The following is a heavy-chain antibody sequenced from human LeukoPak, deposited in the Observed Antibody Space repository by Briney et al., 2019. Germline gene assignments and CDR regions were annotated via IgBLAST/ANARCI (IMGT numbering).Heavy chain of an antibody. V-gene: IGHV3-30-3*01. J-gene: IGHJ4*02. CDR2: TSHDENNK. D-gene: IGHD5-12*01. CDR3: ARDRGSGYAASDY. CDR1: GFTFSSNP. Sequence: GGSLRLSCAASGFTFSSNPMHWVRQAPGKGLEWVAVTSHDENNKYYADSVKGRFTISRDNSKNTVYLQMNSLRTEDTAVYYCARDRGSGYAASDYWGRGTLVAVSS.